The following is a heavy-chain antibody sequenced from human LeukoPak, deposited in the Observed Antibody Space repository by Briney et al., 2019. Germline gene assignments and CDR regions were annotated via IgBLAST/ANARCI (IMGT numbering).Heavy chain of an antibody. CDR3: ARDRCTNGVCPYIGY. V-gene: IGHV1-46*01. CDR1: GYTFTSYY. J-gene: IGHJ4*02. CDR2: INPSGGST. D-gene: IGHD2-8*01. Sequence: GSVKVSCKASGYTFTSYYMHWVRQAPGQGLEWMGIINPSGGSTSYAQKFQGRVTMTRDMSTSTVYMELSSLRSEDTAVYYCARDRCTNGVCPYIGYWGQGTPVTVSS.